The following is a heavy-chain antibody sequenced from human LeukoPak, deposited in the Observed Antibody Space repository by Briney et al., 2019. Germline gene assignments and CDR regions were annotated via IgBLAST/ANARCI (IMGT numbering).Heavy chain of an antibody. J-gene: IGHJ6*04. D-gene: IGHD3-10*01. Sequence: SVKVSCKASGGTFSSYAISWVRQAPGQGLEWMGGIIPIFGTANYTQKFQGRVTITADESTSTAYMELSSLRSEDTAVYYCARAETLLWFGDVWGKGTTVTVSS. CDR3: ARAETLLWFGDV. CDR1: GGTFSSYA. CDR2: IIPIFGTA. V-gene: IGHV1-69*13.